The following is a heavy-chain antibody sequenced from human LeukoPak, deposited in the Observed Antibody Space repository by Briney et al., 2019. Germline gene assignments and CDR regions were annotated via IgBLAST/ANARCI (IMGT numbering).Heavy chain of an antibody. CDR2: IYYSGST. V-gene: IGHV4-59*01. D-gene: IGHD6-13*01. J-gene: IGHJ4*02. CDR1: GGSISSYY. Sequence: SETLSLTCTLSGGSISSYYWSWIRQPPGKGLEWIGYIYYSGSTNYNPSLKSRVTISVDTSKNQFSLKLSSVTAADTAVYYCARARSWGELAYWGQGTLVTVSS. CDR3: ARARSWGELAY.